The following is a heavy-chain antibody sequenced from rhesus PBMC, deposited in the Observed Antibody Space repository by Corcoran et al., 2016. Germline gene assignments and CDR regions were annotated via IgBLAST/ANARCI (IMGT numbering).Heavy chain of an antibody. CDR1: GGSISSSNW. J-gene: IGHJ4*01. CDR2: ISGSSGST. V-gene: IGHV4-65*01. D-gene: IGHD3-16*01. Sequence: QVQLQESGPGLVKPSETLSLTCAVSGGSISSSNWWSWIRQPPGKGLEWIGYISGSSGSTYYNPSRKSRVTSSTDTSKNQFSLKLSSVTAADTAVYYCARGSYYSGSSDYWGQGVLVTVSS. CDR3: ARGSYYSGSSDY.